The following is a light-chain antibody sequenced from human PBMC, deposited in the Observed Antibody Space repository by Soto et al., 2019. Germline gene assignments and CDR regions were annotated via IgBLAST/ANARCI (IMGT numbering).Light chain of an antibody. V-gene: IGKV3D-20*02. Sequence: IVLTQSPATLSLSPGERAALSCGTSESVSSSNLSRYQQKPRRAPRLLLIYAATSSPAIPDRIIGSGSGRAVTPPTSSREQADFAANYCQQRSNRPPITFGQGTRLEI. CDR1: ESVSSSN. J-gene: IGKJ5*01. CDR3: QQRSNRPPIT. CDR2: YAA.